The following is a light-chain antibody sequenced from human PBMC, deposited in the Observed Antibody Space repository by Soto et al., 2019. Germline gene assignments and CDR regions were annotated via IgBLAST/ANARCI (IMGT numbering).Light chain of an antibody. CDR1: QSVSSN. Sequence: EIVLTQSPGTLSLSPGERATLSCRASQSVSSNFLAWYQEKPGQAPRLLIFGASTRATGTPARFSGSGSETEFTLTISSLQSEDFAVYYCQQYSDWPLTFGGGTKVDIK. V-gene: IGKV3D-15*01. CDR3: QQYSDWPLT. CDR2: GAS. J-gene: IGKJ4*01.